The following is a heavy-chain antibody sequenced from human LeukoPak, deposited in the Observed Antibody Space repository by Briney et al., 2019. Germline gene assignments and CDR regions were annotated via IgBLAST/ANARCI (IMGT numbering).Heavy chain of an antibody. CDR3: ARENSGSYRYDY. CDR1: GFTFSSYA. Sequence: GGSLRLSCAASGFTFSSYAMSWVRQAPGKGLEWVAVIWYDGSNKYYADSVKGRFTISRDNSKNTLYLQMNSLRAEDTAVYYCARENSGSYRYDYWGQGTLVTVSS. CDR2: IWYDGSNK. D-gene: IGHD1-26*01. J-gene: IGHJ4*02. V-gene: IGHV3-33*08.